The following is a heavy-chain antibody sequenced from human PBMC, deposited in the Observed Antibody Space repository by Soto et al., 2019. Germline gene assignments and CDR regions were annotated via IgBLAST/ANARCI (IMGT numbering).Heavy chain of an antibody. CDR1: GYAFTTYG. J-gene: IGHJ4*02. CDR3: AGGRDGDY. Sequence: QVHLVQSGAEVKKPGASVKVSCKGSGYAFTTYGITWVRQAPGQGLEWMGWISAHNGNTNYAQKRQGRVTVTRDTSTGTAYMELRTLKADDTAVYYGAGGRDGDYWGQGALVTVSS. V-gene: IGHV1-18*01. CDR2: ISAHNGNT. D-gene: IGHD6-6*01.